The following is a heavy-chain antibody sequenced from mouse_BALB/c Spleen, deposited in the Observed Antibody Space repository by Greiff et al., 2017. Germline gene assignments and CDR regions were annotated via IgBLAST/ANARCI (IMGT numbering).Heavy chain of an antibody. J-gene: IGHJ4*01. D-gene: IGHD1-1*01. CDR2: IWGDGST. V-gene: IGHV2-6-7*01. CDR1: GFSLTGYG. Sequence: VKLVESGPGLVAPSQSLSITCTVSGFSLTGYGVNWVRQPPGKGLEWLGMIWGDGSTDYNSALKSRLSISKDNSKSQVFLKMNSLQTDDTARYYCARSVVAKDYAMDYWGQGTSVTVSS. CDR3: ARSVVAKDYAMDY.